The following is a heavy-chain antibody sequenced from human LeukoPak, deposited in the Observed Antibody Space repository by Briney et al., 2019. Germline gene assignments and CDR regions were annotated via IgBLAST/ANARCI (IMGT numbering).Heavy chain of an antibody. D-gene: IGHD3-16*01. CDR3: ARDLVVEVPSSLGY. CDR2: IIPLLDTT. J-gene: IGHJ4*02. CDR1: GGSFINYA. V-gene: IGHV1-69*04. Sequence: SVKVSCKASGGSFINYAMHWVRQAPGQGREWMGRIIPLLDTTDYAQKFQGRLTIAADKSTNTAYMEVTSLRPDDTAVYFCARDLVVEVPSSLGYWGQGTLVTVSS.